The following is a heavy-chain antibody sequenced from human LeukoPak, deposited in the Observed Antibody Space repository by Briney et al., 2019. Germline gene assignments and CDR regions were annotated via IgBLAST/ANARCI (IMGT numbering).Heavy chain of an antibody. CDR3: ARDQEGFDY. V-gene: IGHV1-46*01. J-gene: IGHJ4*02. Sequence: ASVTVSCMASGYTFTSNYIHWVRQAPGQGLEWMGMIYPRDGSTSYAQKFQGRVTVTRDTSTSTVHMELSGLRSEDTAVYYCARDQEGFDYWGQGTLVTVSS. CDR1: GYTFTSNY. CDR2: IYPRDGST.